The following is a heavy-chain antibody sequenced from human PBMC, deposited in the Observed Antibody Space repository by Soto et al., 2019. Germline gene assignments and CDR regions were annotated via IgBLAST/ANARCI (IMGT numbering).Heavy chain of an antibody. CDR2: INAGNGNT. Sequence: ASVKVSCKASGYTFTSYAMHWVRQAPGQRLEWMGWINAGNGNTKYSQKFQGRVTITRDTSASTAYMELSSLRSEDTAVYYCGVTTGLDYYYYGMYVWGQGTTVTVSS. CDR1: GYTFTSYA. V-gene: IGHV1-3*01. J-gene: IGHJ6*02. CDR3: GVTTGLDYYYYGMYV. D-gene: IGHD4-17*01.